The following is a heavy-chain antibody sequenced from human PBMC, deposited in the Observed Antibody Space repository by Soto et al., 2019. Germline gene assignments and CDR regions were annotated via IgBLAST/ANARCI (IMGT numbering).Heavy chain of an antibody. CDR2: IIPILGTT. J-gene: IGHJ5*02. D-gene: IGHD2-8*01. V-gene: IGHV1-69*01. CDR1: GGTFVSSA. CDR3: AKKNPHGDSNKAWLDP. Sequence: QVQLLQSGTELRQPGSSVTISCTPSGGTFVSSAFAWVRQAPGGRIEWMGGIIPILGTTKYAEKFLGRLTIRADVSSRTAFLELSSLTVDDTAVYFCAKKNPHGDSNKAWLDPWGQGTLVTVTT.